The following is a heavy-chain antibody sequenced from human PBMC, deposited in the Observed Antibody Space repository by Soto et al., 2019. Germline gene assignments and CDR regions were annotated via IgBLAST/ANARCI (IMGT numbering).Heavy chain of an antibody. CDR1: GFTFSSCS. V-gene: IGHV3-21*01. D-gene: IGHD6-6*01. CDR2: ISSNSTYI. J-gene: IGHJ6*02. CDR3: ASPGNGTPRRGMDV. Sequence: EVQLVESGGGLVKPGGSLRLSCAASGFTFSSCSMNWVRQAPGKGLEWVSSISSNSTYIYYADSVKGRFTISRDNAKKQLYRQMNSLRAEETGVYYCASPGNGTPRRGMDVRGQGTTVTATS.